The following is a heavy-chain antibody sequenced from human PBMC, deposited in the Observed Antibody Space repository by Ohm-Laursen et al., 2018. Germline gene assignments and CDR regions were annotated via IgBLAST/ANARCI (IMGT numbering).Heavy chain of an antibody. D-gene: IGHD6-13*01. CDR2: ISSSSSYI. J-gene: IGHJ4*02. CDR1: GFTFSSYS. CDR3: ARDSGYSSSQDY. Sequence: SLRLSCAASGFTFSSYSMNWVRQAPGKGLEWVSSISSSSSYIYYADSVKGRFTISRDNAKNSLYLQMNSLRAEDTAVYYCARDSGYSSSQDYWGQGTLITVSS. V-gene: IGHV3-21*01.